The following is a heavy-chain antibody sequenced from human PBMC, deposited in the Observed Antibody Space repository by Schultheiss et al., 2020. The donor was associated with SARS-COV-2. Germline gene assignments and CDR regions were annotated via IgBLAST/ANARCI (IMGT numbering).Heavy chain of an antibody. CDR1: GGSISSGGYS. CDR3: ARGRGYYDSSGSDAFDI. CDR2: IYHSGST. Sequence: SQTLSLTCAVSGGSISSGGYSWSWIRQPPGKGLEWIGEIYHSGSTNYNPSLKSRVTISADTSKNQFSLKLSSVTAADTAVYYCARGRGYYDSSGSDAFDIWGQGTMVTVSS. J-gene: IGHJ3*02. V-gene: IGHV4-30-2*01. D-gene: IGHD3-22*01.